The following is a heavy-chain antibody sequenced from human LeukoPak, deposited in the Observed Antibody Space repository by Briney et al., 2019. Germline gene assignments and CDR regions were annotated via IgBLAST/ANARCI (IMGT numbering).Heavy chain of an antibody. CDR3: AKARASGYYDAFDF. CDR1: GFTFSSYP. CDR2: LSASGDNT. Sequence: PGGSLRLSCAASGFTFSSYPMNWVRQAPGKGLEWVSTLSASGDNTYYADSVKGRFTISRDNSKSTLYLQMNSLRGDDTAVYYCAKARASGYYDAFDFWGQGTMVIVSS. D-gene: IGHD3-10*01. V-gene: IGHV3-23*01. J-gene: IGHJ3*01.